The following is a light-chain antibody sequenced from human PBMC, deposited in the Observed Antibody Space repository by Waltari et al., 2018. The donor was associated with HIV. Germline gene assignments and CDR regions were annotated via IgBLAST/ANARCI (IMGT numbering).Light chain of an antibody. CDR3: QQYLRTPLT. CDR2: RAS. J-gene: IGKJ4*01. CDR1: GTVLYGRNY. Sequence: DIVMTQSPDSLAVSLGERATINCKSSGTVLYGRNYLSWYQQKPGQPPKLLIYRASTRESGVPDRFSCNGSGTDFSLTISSLQPEDVAVYYCQQYLRTPLTFGGGTRVEI. V-gene: IGKV4-1*01.